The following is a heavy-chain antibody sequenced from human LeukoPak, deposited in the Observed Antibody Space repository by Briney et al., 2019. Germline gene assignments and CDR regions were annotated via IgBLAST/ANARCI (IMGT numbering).Heavy chain of an antibody. D-gene: IGHD4-17*01. CDR3: AKYGDYKDFDY. CDR1: GFTFSSYG. CDR2: ISYDGSNK. V-gene: IGHV3-30*18. J-gene: IGHJ4*02. Sequence: QPGGSLRLSCAASGFTFSSYGMHWVRQAPGKGLEWVAVISYDGSNKYYADSVKGRFTISRDNSKNTLYLQMSSLSPEDTAVYYCAKYGDYKDFDYWGQGTLVTVSS.